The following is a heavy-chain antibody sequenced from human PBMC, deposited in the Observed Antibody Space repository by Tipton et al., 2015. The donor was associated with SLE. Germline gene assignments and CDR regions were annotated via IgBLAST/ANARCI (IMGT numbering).Heavy chain of an antibody. CDR2: IYDSGST. Sequence: TLSLTCSVTGGSIRRYYWSWIRQPPGKGLEWIAYIYDSGSTNYNPSLKSRVTISVDTSKNQFSLKLSSVTAADTAVYYCARGYYYMDVWGKGTTVTVSS. CDR1: GGSIRRYY. V-gene: IGHV4-59*01. J-gene: IGHJ6*03. CDR3: ARGYYYMDV.